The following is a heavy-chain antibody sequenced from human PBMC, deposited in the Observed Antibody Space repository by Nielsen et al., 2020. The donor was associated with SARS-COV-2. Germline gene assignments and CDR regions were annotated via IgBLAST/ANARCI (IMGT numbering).Heavy chain of an antibody. CDR1: GFTFDDYG. Sequence: GESLKISCAASGFTFDDYGMSWVRQAPGKGLEWVSGINWNGGSTGYADSVKGRFTISRDNAKNSLYLQMNSLRAEDTALYHCARVYYDSSGYLNYFDYWGQGTLVTGSP. CDR3: ARVYYDSSGYLNYFDY. J-gene: IGHJ4*02. CDR2: INWNGGST. D-gene: IGHD3-22*01. V-gene: IGHV3-20*01.